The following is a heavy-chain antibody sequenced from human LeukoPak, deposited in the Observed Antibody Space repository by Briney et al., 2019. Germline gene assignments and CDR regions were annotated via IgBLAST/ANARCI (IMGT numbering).Heavy chain of an antibody. J-gene: IGHJ6*02. Sequence: PGGSLRLSCAASGFTFSGSAVHWVRQASGKGLEWVASINHNGNVNYYVDTVKGRFTISRDNAKNSLYLQMSNLRAEDTAVYFCARGGGLDVWGQGATVTVSS. CDR3: ARGGGLDV. CDR1: GFTFSGSA. V-gene: IGHV3-7*04. CDR2: INHNGNVN.